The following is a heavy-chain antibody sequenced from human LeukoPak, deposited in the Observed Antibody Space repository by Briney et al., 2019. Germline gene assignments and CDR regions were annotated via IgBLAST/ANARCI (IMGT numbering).Heavy chain of an antibody. CDR1: DGSITNYD. CDR3: ARNAGKYYRYFQH. CDR2: VHYSGTA. V-gene: IGHV4-59*01. D-gene: IGHD2/OR15-2a*01. J-gene: IGHJ1*01. Sequence: PSETLSLTCTVSDGSITNYDWSWVRQPPGKGLEFIGHVHYSGTANYNPSLRSRVNITIDTSKNQFSLTLTSVTAADTAMYYCARNAGKYYRYFQHWGQGTVVSVSS.